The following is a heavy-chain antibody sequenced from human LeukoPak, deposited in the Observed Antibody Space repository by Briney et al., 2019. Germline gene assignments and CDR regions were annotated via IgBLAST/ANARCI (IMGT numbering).Heavy chain of an antibody. CDR2: ISGRGGST. J-gene: IGHJ4*02. CDR1: GFTFSSYA. Sequence: GGSLRLSCAASGFTFSSYAMSWVRQAPGKGLGWVSAISGRGGSTYYADSVKGRFTISRDNSKTTLYLQMNSLRAEDTAVYYCAKDQAEYYHDSSGYWLYWGQGTLVTVSS. D-gene: IGHD3-22*01. CDR3: AKDQAEYYHDSSGYWLY. V-gene: IGHV3-23*01.